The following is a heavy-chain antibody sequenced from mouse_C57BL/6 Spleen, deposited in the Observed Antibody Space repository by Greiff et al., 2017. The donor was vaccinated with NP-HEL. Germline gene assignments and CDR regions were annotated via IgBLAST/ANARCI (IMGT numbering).Heavy chain of an antibody. Sequence: VHLVESGPGLVQPSQSLAITCTVSGFSLTSYGVHWVRQSPGKGLEWLGVIWRGGSTDYNAAFMSRLSITKDNSKSQVFFKMNSLQADDTAIYYCAKTFSYYGSSPYYYAMDYWGQGTSVTVSS. CDR3: AKTFSYYGSSPYYYAMDY. J-gene: IGHJ4*01. D-gene: IGHD1-1*01. CDR1: GFSLTSYG. CDR2: IWRGGST. V-gene: IGHV2-5*01.